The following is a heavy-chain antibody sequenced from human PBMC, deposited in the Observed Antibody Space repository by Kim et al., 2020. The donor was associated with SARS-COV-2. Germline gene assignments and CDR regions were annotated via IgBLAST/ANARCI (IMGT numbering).Heavy chain of an antibody. CDR3: AKVRVTGYYIYYGMDV. CDR2: ISGSGGST. CDR1: GFTFSSYA. Sequence: GGSLRLSCAASGFTFSSYAMSWVRQAPGKGLEWVSAISGSGGSTYYADSVKGRFTISRDNSKNTLYLQMNSLRAEDTAVYYCAKVRVTGYYIYYGMDVWGQGTTVTVSS. J-gene: IGHJ6*02. D-gene: IGHD3-9*01. V-gene: IGHV3-23*01.